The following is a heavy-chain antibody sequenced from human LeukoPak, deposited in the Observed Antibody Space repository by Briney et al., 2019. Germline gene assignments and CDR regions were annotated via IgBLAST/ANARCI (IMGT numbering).Heavy chain of an antibody. Sequence: GGSLRLSCAASGFTVSSNYMNWVRQAPGKGLEWVSVIYSGGNTYHADSVKGRFTISRDSSKNTVYLQMNSLRAEDTAVYYCARVYYGSGSYYFDYWGQGTLVTVSS. V-gene: IGHV3-66*01. CDR3: ARVYYGSGSYYFDY. CDR1: GFTVSSNY. J-gene: IGHJ4*02. CDR2: IYSGGNT. D-gene: IGHD3-10*01.